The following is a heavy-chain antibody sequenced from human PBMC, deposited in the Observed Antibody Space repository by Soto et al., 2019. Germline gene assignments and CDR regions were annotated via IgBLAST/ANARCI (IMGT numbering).Heavy chain of an antibody. V-gene: IGHV3-30-3*01. CDR3: ARDWGVGATGGY. CDR2: ISYDGSNK. CDR1: GFTFSSYA. J-gene: IGHJ4*02. D-gene: IGHD1-26*01. Sequence: QVQLVESGGGVVQPGRSLRLSCAASGFTFSSYAMHWVRQAPGKGLEWVAVISYDGSNKYYADSVKGRFTISRDNSKNTLYLQMNSLRAEDTAVYYCARDWGVGATGGYWGQGTLGTVSS.